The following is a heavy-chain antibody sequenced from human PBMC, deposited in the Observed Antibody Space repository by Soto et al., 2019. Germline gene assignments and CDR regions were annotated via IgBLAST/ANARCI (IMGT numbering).Heavy chain of an antibody. J-gene: IGHJ6*01. CDR2: IIPVFGTA. D-gene: IGHD4-17*01. Sequence: QVQLVQSGAEVKKPGSSVKVSCKASGGSLSNYGISWVRQAPGQGLEWMGGIIPVFGTANYAQKFQGRVTITADESTRIAYMEETSPRYEDTAGYYCARGDATKIVVTTYYGVDVWGQGTTVTVTP. CDR3: ARGDATKIVVTTYYGVDV. V-gene: IGHV1-69*12. CDR1: GGSLSNYG.